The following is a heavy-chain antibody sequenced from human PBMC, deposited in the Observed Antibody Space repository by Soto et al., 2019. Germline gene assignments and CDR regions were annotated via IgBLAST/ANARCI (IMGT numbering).Heavy chain of an antibody. CDR1: GAAINSYY. Sequence: PSETLPVTCTVSGAAINSYYWTWIRQAPGKGLEWIGYIYYTGSTYYNPSLESRVTISIDRSKNQFSLKLSSVTAADTAVYYCARVPDCWGQRILVTVSS. J-gene: IGHJ4*02. V-gene: IGHV4-59*12. CDR2: IYYTGST. D-gene: IGHD2-2*01. CDR3: ARVPDC.